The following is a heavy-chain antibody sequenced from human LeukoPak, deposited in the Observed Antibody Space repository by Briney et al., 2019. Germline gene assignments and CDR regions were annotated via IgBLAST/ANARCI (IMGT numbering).Heavy chain of an antibody. J-gene: IGHJ4*02. CDR2: INEDGSQK. CDR1: GFTVSRYW. CDR3: ARWRGQQSEFDL. D-gene: IGHD5-24*01. V-gene: IGHV3-7*01. Sequence: GGSLRLSCAGSGFTVSRYWISWVRQAPGKGLEWVAHINEDGSQKLYVDSVTGRFTISRDNAKNSLYLQMNSLRAEDTAVYYCARWRGQQSEFDLWGQGALVTVSS.